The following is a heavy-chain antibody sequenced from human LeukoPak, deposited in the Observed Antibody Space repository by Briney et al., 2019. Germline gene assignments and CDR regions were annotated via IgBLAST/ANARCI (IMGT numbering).Heavy chain of an antibody. CDR3: ARDFRGTLAVAGNWFDP. Sequence: ASVKVSCKASGYTFTRYGISWVRQAPGQGLEWMGWISAYNGNTNYAQKLQGRVTMTTDTSTSTAYMELRSLRSDDTAVYYCARDFRGTLAVAGNWFDPWGQGTLVTVSS. J-gene: IGHJ5*02. CDR2: ISAYNGNT. V-gene: IGHV1-18*01. D-gene: IGHD6-19*01. CDR1: GYTFTRYG.